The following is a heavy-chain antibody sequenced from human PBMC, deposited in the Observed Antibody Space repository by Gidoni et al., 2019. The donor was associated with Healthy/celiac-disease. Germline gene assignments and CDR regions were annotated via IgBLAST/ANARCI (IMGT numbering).Heavy chain of an antibody. CDR2: ISYDVNNK. D-gene: IGHD6-13*01. J-gene: IGHJ5*01. V-gene: IGHV3-30*18. Sequence: QVHLVESGGGVVQPGRSLRLSCAASGSTFSSYGLHWVRQAPGKGLQWVAVISYDVNNKYYADSVKGRFTISRDNSKNTLYLQMNSLRAEDTAVYFCAKPATPGYSNTWFAYWGQGTLVTVSS. CDR1: GSTFSSYG. CDR3: AKPATPGYSNTWFAY.